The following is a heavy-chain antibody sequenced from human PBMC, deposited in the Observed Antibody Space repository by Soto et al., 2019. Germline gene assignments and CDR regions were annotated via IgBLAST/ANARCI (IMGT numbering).Heavy chain of an antibody. CDR1: GGTFSSYT. V-gene: IGHV1-69*08. CDR3: ARDRGGANVYIWGSYRHDAFDI. D-gene: IGHD3-16*02. CDR2: IIPILGIA. J-gene: IGHJ3*02. Sequence: QVQLVQSGAEVKKHGSSVKVSCNASGGTFSSYTISWVRQAPGQGLEWMGRIIPILGIANYAQKFQGRVTITADQSTRTAYIELRSVRYEDTALYYCARDRGGANVYIWGSYRHDAFDIWCEGTMVTVSS.